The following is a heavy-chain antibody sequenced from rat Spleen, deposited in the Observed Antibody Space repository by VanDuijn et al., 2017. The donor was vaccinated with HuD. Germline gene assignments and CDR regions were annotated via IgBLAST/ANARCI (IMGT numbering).Heavy chain of an antibody. CDR2: ISPSGGST. D-gene: IGHD1-10*01. J-gene: IGHJ3*01. CDR1: GFTFSDYA. V-gene: IGHV5S13*01. CDR3: ERQDNCVGFAY. Sequence: EVQLVESGGGLVQPGRSLKLSCAASGFTFSDYAMAWVRQAPKKGLEWVASISPSGGSTYYRDSVMSRFTVSRDNAKSTRYLQMDSLRSEDTATYYCERQDNCVGFAYWGQGTLVTVSS.